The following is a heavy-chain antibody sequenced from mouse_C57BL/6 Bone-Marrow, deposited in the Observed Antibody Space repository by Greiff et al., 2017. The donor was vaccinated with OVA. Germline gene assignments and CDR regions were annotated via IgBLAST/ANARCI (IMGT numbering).Heavy chain of an antibody. CDR3: ARYCYGMDY. V-gene: IGHV1-81*01. J-gene: IGHJ4*01. CDR1: GYTFTSYG. CDR2: LYPRSGNT. D-gene: IGHD1-2*01. Sequence: VQLQQSGAELARPGASVKLSCKASGYTFTSYGISWVKQRPGQGLEWIGELYPRSGNTYYNEKFKGKATLTADKSSSTAYMELRSLTAEDSAVYFCARYCYGMDYWGQGTSVTVSA.